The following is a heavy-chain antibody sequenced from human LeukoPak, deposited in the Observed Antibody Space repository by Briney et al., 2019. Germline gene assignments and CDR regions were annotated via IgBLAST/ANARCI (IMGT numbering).Heavy chain of an antibody. CDR3: ARGHRVLHPYYYDSSGYVDAFDI. CDR1: GGSISSYY. V-gene: IGHV4-4*07. J-gene: IGHJ3*02. CDR2: IYTSGST. Sequence: SETLSLTCSVSGGSISSYYWSWIRQPAGKGLEWIGRIYTSGSTNYNPSLKSRVTMSVDTSKNQFSLKLSSVTAADTAVYYCARGHRVLHPYYYDSSGYVDAFDIWGQGTMVTVSS. D-gene: IGHD3-22*01.